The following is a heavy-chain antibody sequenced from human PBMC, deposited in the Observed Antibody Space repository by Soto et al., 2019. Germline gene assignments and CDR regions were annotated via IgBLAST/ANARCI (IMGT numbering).Heavy chain of an antibody. J-gene: IGHJ3*02. CDR1: GYTFTSYD. CDR2: MNPNSGNT. CDR3: ARGRQKQITIFGVVNVDAFDI. D-gene: IGHD3-3*01. V-gene: IGHV1-8*01. Sequence: ASVKVSCKASGYTFTSYDINWVRQATGQGLEWMGWMNPNSGNTGYAQKFQGRVTMTRNTSISTAYMELSSLRSEDTAVYYCARGRQKQITIFGVVNVDAFDIWGQGTMVTVSS.